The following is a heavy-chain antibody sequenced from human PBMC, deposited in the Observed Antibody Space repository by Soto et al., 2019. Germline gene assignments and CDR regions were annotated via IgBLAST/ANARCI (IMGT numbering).Heavy chain of an antibody. CDR3: RRSARATLCPYM. D-gene: IGHD1-26*01. Sequence: KELEWVSRINSDGRSTNYAESVKGRFTIARDNAKNTLYLQMNSLRAEETSFFYCRRSARATLCPYM. CDR2: INSDGRST. V-gene: IGHV3-74*01. J-gene: IGHJ6*03.